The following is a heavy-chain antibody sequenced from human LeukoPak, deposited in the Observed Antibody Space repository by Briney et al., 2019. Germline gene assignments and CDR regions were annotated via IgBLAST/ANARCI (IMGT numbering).Heavy chain of an antibody. CDR1: RGSFSGYY. Sequence: PGTLSLTSAVSRGSFSGYYSSGIRQPPGKGREWIGEINHSVITTHNPSLQSRVAISVDTSKNQFSLKLSSVTAADTAVYYCARGEYKRKLWRQMSWFDPWGQGTLVTVSS. CDR2: INHSVIT. J-gene: IGHJ5*02. D-gene: IGHD5-18*01. V-gene: IGHV4-34*01. CDR3: ARGEYKRKLWRQMSWFDP.